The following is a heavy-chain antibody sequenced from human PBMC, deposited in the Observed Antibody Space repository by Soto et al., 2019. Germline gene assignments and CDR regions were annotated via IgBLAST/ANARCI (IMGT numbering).Heavy chain of an antibody. D-gene: IGHD5-18*01. V-gene: IGHV1-3*01. Sequence: ASVKVSCKASGYTFISYSMNWVRQAPGQRLEWMGWINAGNGNTKYSQKFQGRVTITRDTSASTGYMELSSLRSEDTAVYYCARVPGYSYGYNCGQGTLVTVSS. CDR3: ARVPGYSYGYN. J-gene: IGHJ4*02. CDR1: GYTFISYS. CDR2: INAGNGNT.